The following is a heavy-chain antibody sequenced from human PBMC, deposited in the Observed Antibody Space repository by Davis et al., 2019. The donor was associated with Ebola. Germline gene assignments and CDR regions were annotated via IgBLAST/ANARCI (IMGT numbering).Heavy chain of an antibody. CDR2: INPNNGGT. Sequence: AASVKVSCKASGYTFTGYYMHWVRQAPGQGLEWMGWINPNNGGTNYAQKFQGRVTMTRDTSVSTAYMELSSLRSEDTAVYYCARGTRVGDYWGQGTLVTVSS. D-gene: IGHD1-26*01. CDR1: GYTFTGYY. CDR3: ARGTRVGDY. V-gene: IGHV1-2*02. J-gene: IGHJ4*02.